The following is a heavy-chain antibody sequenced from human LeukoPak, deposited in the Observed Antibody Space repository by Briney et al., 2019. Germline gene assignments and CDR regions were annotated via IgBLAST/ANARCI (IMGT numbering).Heavy chain of an antibody. CDR2: IRYDGSNT. V-gene: IGHV3-30*02. J-gene: IGHJ4*02. D-gene: IGHD3-10*01. CDR3: AKDLVIFSMVRGVNYFDY. Sequence: GGSLRLSCAASGFTFSRYGMHWVRQAPGKGLEWVAFIRYDGSNTYYADSVKGRFTISRDNSKNTLYPQMNSLRAEDTAVYYCAKDLVIFSMVRGVNYFDYWGQGTLVTVSS. CDR1: GFTFSRYG.